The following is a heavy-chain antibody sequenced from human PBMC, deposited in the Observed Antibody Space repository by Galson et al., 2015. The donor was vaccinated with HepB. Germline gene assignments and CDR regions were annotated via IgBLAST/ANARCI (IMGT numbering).Heavy chain of an antibody. D-gene: IGHD1-26*01. CDR3: ATYSGATIYYYYGMDV. V-gene: IGHV1-69*06. CDR1: GGTFSSYA. CDR2: IIPIFGTA. J-gene: IGHJ6*02. Sequence: SVKVSCKASGGTFSSYAISWVRQAPGQGLEWMGGIIPIFGTANYAQKFQGRVTITADKSTSTAYMELSGLRSEDTAVYYCATYSGATIYYYYGMDVWAKGPRSPSP.